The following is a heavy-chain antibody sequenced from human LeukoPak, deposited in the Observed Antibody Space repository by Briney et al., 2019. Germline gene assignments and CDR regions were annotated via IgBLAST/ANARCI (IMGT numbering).Heavy chain of an antibody. CDR3: ARHNGRYDFWSGYYLSYYFDY. CDR1: GGSMSSYY. Sequence: SETLSLTCTVSGGSMSSYYWGWIRQPPGKGLEWIGSIYYSGSTYYNPSLKSRVTISVDTSKNQFSLKLSSVTAADTAVYYCARHNGRYDFWSGYYLSYYFDYWGQGTLVTVSS. D-gene: IGHD3-3*01. CDR2: IYYSGST. J-gene: IGHJ4*02. V-gene: IGHV4-39*01.